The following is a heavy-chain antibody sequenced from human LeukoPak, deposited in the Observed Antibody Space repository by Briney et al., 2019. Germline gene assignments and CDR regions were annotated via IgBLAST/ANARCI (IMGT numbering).Heavy chain of an antibody. J-gene: IGHJ5*02. V-gene: IGHV1-18*01. Sequence: GASVKVSCKASGYTFSSYGISWVRQAPGQGLEWTGWISAYNGNTNYAQKFQGRVTMTTDTSTSTTYMEVRSLRSDDTAVYYCARHGHDFWSGQNWFDPWGQGTLVTVSS. CDR1: GYTFSSYG. D-gene: IGHD3-3*01. CDR3: ARHGHDFWSGQNWFDP. CDR2: ISAYNGNT.